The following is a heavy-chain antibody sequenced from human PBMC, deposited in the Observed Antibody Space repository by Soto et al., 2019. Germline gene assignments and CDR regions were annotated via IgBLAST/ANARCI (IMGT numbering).Heavy chain of an antibody. Sequence: GESLKISCKGSGYSFTSYWIGWVRQMPGKGLEWMGIIYPGDSDTRYSPSFQGQVTISADKSISTAYLQWSSLKASDTAMYYCASSEYSSSSGLSSPGYWGQGTLVTVSS. CDR2: IYPGDSDT. CDR1: GYSFTSYW. D-gene: IGHD6-6*01. CDR3: ASSEYSSSSGLSSPGY. V-gene: IGHV5-51*01. J-gene: IGHJ4*02.